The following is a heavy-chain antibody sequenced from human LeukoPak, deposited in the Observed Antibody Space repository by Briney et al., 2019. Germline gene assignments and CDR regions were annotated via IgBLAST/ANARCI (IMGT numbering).Heavy chain of an antibody. V-gene: IGHV4-59*02. Sequence: SETLSLTCTVSGGSVSSYSWSWIRQPPGKGLEWIGYISYSGSTKYSPSLRSRVTMSVDTSKNQFSLKLSSVTSADTAVYYCARGNSGSHYVEYYYGMDVWGQGTTVTVSS. CDR1: GGSVSSYS. CDR3: ARGNSGSHYVEYYYGMDV. J-gene: IGHJ6*02. D-gene: IGHD1-26*01. CDR2: ISYSGST.